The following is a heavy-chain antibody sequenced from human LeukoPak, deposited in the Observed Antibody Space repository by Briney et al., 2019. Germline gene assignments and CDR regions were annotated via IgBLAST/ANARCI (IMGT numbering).Heavy chain of an antibody. D-gene: IGHD1-26*01. CDR2: ISGSGDTT. CDR1: GFTFSSHA. J-gene: IGHJ2*01. V-gene: IGHV3-23*01. Sequence: GGSLRLSCAASGFTFSSHAMSWVRQAPGKGLEWVSVISGSGDTTYYADFVKGRFTISRDSSKNTLFLQMNTLRAEDTAIYYCAKDRTVGASYWYFDLWGRGTLVTVSS. CDR3: AKDRTVGASYWYFDL.